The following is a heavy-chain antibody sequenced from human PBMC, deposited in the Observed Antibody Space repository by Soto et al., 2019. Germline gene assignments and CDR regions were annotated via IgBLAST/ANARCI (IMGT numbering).Heavy chain of an antibody. CDR1: GDSVSSGSYY. V-gene: IGHV4-61*01. CDR2: XXXSXTX. D-gene: IGHD3-22*01. J-gene: IGHJ4*02. Sequence: PSETLSLTCTVSGDSVSSGSYYWSWIRQPPAKGLEXSGYXXXSXTXXXNXXXXSRVTISIDTSKNEFSLNLSSVTAADTAVYYCGRTNSRGQWAAWYWGQGTLVTVSS. CDR3: GRTNSRGQWAAWY.